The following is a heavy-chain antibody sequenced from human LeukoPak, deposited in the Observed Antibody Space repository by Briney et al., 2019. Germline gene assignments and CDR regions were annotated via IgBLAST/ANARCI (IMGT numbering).Heavy chain of an antibody. CDR2: IYHSGST. CDR1: GGSISSGGYY. V-gene: IGHV4-30-2*01. Sequence: PSETLSLTCTVSGGSISSGGYYWSWIRQPPGKGLEWIGYIYHSGSTYYNPSLKSRVTISVDRSKNQFSLKLSSVTAADTAVYYCARSRPYDSPFDYWGQGTLVTVSS. D-gene: IGHD3-3*01. CDR3: ARSRPYDSPFDY. J-gene: IGHJ4*02.